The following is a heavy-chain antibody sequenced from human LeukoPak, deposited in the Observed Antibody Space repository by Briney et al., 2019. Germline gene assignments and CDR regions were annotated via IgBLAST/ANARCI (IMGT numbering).Heavy chain of an antibody. D-gene: IGHD3-3*01. CDR3: ASSLPRFLERLQSYYYYMDV. CDR2: IGSSSSTI. V-gene: IGHV3-48*01. Sequence: GGSLRLSCAASGFTFSSYSMNWVRQAPGKGLEWVSYIGSSSSTIYYADSVKGRFTISRDNAKNSLYLQMNSLRAEDTAVYYCASSLPRFLERLQSYYYYMDVWGKGTTVTVSS. CDR1: GFTFSSYS. J-gene: IGHJ6*03.